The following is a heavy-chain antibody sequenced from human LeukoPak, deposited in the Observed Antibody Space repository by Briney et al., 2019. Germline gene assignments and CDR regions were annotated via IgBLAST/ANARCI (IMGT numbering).Heavy chain of an antibody. CDR1: GFTFSSYA. CDR3: AKDHGPKPKFPDDY. V-gene: IGHV3-23*01. Sequence: PGGSLRLSCAASGFTFSSYAMSWVRQAQGKGLEWVSAISGSGGSTYYADSVKGRFTISRDNSKNTLYLQMNSLRAEDTAVYYCAKDHGPKPKFPDDYWGQGTLVTVSS. CDR2: ISGSGGST. J-gene: IGHJ4*02. D-gene: IGHD5-24*01.